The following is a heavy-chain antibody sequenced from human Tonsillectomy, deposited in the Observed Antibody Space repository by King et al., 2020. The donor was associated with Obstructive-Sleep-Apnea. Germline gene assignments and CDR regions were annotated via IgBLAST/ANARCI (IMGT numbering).Heavy chain of an antibody. CDR2: IYPGDSDT. D-gene: IGHD4-11*01. J-gene: IGHJ4*02. Sequence: QLVQSGSEAKKPGESLKISCKGSGYSFTTYWIGWVRQLPGKGLEWMGIIYPGDSDTRYSPSFQGQVTIPVDKSISTAYLQWSSLKASDTAMSYCARQATLTTDVDDWGQGTLVTVSA. V-gene: IGHV5-51*01. CDR3: ARQATLTTDVDD. CDR1: GYSFTTYW.